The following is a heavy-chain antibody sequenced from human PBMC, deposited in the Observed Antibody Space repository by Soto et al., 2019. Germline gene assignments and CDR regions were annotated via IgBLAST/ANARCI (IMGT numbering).Heavy chain of an antibody. D-gene: IGHD2-2*01. V-gene: IGHV3-21*01. CDR2: VSFRGDI. CDR1: GFMFSSYT. Sequence: PGGSLRLFCTASGFMFSSYTMNWVRQAPGKGLEWVSSVSFRGDIYYADSLEGRFTISRDDAKNSLYLQMNSLRAEDTAVYYCARGCSSASCYYYWGQGTLVTVSS. CDR3: ARGCSSASCYYY. J-gene: IGHJ4*02.